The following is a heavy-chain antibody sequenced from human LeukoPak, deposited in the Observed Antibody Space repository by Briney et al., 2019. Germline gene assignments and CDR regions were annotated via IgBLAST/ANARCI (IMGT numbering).Heavy chain of an antibody. J-gene: IGHJ4*02. CDR1: GFTFSDYY. CDR3: AREAQIITMVRGYFDY. D-gene: IGHD3-10*01. CDR2: ISSSGSTI. V-gene: IGHV3-11*04. Sequence: GGSLRLSCAASGFTFSDYYMSWIRQAPGKGLEWVSYISSSGSTIYYADSVKGRFTISRDNAKNTLYLQMNSLRAEDTAVYYCAREAQIITMVRGYFDYWGQGTLVTVSS.